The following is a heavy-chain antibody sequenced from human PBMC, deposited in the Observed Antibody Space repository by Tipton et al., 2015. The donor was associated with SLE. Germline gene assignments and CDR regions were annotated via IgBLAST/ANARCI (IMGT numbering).Heavy chain of an antibody. CDR3: ARLHGYSYGLNWFDP. J-gene: IGHJ5*02. Sequence: SLRLSCAASGFTFSSSWMHWVRQAPGKGLEWVANIKQDESEKYYVDTVKGRFTISRDNGKNSLYLQMNSLRDEDTAVYYCARLHGYSYGLNWFDPWGQGTLISVSS. CDR1: GFTFSSSW. D-gene: IGHD5-18*01. V-gene: IGHV3-7*01. CDR2: IKQDESEK.